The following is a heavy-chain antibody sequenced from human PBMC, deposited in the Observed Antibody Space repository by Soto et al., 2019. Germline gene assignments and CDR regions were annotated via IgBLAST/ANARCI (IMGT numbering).Heavy chain of an antibody. D-gene: IGHD2-21*02. Sequence: SVKVSCKASGFTFTSSAVQWVRQARGQRLEWIGWIVVGSGNTNYAQKFQERVTITRDMSTSTAYMELSSLRSEDTAVYYCAAGSGVVTHPWDYWGQGTLVTVSS. V-gene: IGHV1-58*01. CDR1: GFTFTSSA. CDR3: AAGSGVVTHPWDY. J-gene: IGHJ4*02. CDR2: IVVGSGNT.